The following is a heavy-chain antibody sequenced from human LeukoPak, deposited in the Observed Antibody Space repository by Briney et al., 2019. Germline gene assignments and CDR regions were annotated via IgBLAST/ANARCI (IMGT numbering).Heavy chain of an antibody. J-gene: IGHJ5*02. CDR2: IYYSGST. Sequence: SQTLSLTCTVSGGSISSGGYYWSWIRQHPGKGLEWIGYIYYSGSTYYNPSRKSRVIISVDTSKNQFSLRLTSVTAADTAVYYCARGRMAAVRASFDTWGQGTLVTVS. D-gene: IGHD6-13*01. CDR3: ARGRMAAVRASFDT. V-gene: IGHV4-31*03. CDR1: GGSISSGGYY.